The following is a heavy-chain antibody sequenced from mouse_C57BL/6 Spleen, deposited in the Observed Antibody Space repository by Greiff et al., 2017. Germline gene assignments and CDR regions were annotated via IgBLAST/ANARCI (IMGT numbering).Heavy chain of an antibody. Sequence: VQLQQPGTELVKPGASVKLSCKASGYTFTSYWMHWVKQRPGQGLEWIGNINPGNGGTNYNEKFKSKATLTVDKSSSTAYMPLSSLTSEDSAVYYCARDYGSSSYYFDYWGQGTTLTVSS. CDR2: INPGNGGT. J-gene: IGHJ2*01. CDR1: GYTFTSYW. D-gene: IGHD1-1*01. V-gene: IGHV1-53*01. CDR3: ARDYGSSSYYFDY.